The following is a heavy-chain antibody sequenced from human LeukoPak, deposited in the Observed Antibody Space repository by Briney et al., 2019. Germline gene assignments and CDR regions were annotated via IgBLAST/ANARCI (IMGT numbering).Heavy chain of an antibody. Sequence: SETLSLTCTVSGGSISSYYWSWVRQPPGKGLEWIGYIYYSGSTNYNPSLKSRVAISVDTSKNQFSLKLSSVTAADTAVYYCARDREYYDSWGQGTLVTVSS. J-gene: IGHJ4*02. V-gene: IGHV4-59*12. CDR1: GGSISSYY. CDR2: IYYSGST. CDR3: ARDREYYDS.